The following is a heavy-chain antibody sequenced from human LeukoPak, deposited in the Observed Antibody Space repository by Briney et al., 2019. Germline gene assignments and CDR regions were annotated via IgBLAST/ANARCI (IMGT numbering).Heavy chain of an antibody. V-gene: IGHV3-7*02. J-gene: IGHJ3*02. CDR1: GFTFSSIW. D-gene: IGHD2-8*01. CDR2: IKHDGSET. CDR3: AKGRQEWWTFDALDI. Sequence: GGSLRLSCAASGFTFSSIWMSWVRQAPGKGLEWVANIKHDGSETNYVDSVKGRFSISRDNAKNSLHLQMNSLIPDDTAVYYCAKGRQEWWTFDALDIWGQGTMVTVSS.